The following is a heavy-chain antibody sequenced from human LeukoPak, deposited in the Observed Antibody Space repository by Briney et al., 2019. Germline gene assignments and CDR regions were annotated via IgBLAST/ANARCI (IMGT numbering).Heavy chain of an antibody. V-gene: IGHV3-23*01. D-gene: IGHD4-17*01. CDR3: AKDTTVTTFYY. J-gene: IGHJ4*02. CDR2: ISGSGGST. Sequence: GGSLRLSCAASGFTFDDYAMHWVRQAPGKGLEWVSAISGSGGSTYYADSVKGRFTISRDNSKNTLYLQMNSLRAEDTAVYYCAKDTTVTTFYYWGQGTLVTVSS. CDR1: GFTFDDYA.